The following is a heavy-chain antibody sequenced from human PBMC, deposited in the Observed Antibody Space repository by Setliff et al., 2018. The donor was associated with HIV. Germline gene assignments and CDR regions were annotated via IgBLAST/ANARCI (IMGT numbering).Heavy chain of an antibody. D-gene: IGHD6-6*01. V-gene: IGHV4-59*08. Sequence: PSETLSLTCTVSGGSISRYYWSWIRQPPGKGLEWIGYIYYSGSTNYNPSLKSRVTISVDTSKNQFSLKLSSVTAADTAVYYCARHLGRKHSSSPFDYWGQGTLVTVSS. CDR1: GGSISRYY. J-gene: IGHJ4*02. CDR2: IYYSGST. CDR3: ARHLGRKHSSSPFDY.